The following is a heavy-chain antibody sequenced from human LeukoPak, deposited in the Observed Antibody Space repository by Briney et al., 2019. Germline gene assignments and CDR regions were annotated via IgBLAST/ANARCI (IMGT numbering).Heavy chain of an antibody. CDR2: IIPIFGTA. D-gene: IGHD6-19*01. CDR1: GGTFSSYA. Sequence: SVKVSCKASGGTFSSYAISWVRQAPGQGLEWMGGIIPIFGTANYAQKFQGRVTITADESTSTAYMELSSLRAEDTALYYCATSAVAGTRRDYWGQGTLVTVSS. J-gene: IGHJ4*02. V-gene: IGHV1-69*01. CDR3: ATSAVAGTRRDY.